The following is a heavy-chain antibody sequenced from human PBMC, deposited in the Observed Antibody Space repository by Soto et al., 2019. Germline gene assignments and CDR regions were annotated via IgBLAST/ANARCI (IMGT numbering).Heavy chain of an antibody. CDR1: GASMSDYY. J-gene: IGHJ4*02. V-gene: IGHV4-39*01. CDR3: ARHGSY. Sequence: SETLSLTCSVSGASMSDYYGSWIRQTPGKGLEWIGTIYFSGKTYYNPSLKSRLTISVDRSKNQFALNLNSVTAADTAVYYCARHGSYWGPGTLVTVSS. CDR2: IYFSGKT.